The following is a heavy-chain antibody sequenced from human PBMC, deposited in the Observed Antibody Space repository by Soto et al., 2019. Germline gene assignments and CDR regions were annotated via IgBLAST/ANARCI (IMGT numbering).Heavy chain of an antibody. V-gene: IGHV3-23*01. CDR2: ISGSGGST. CDR1: GFTFSSYA. J-gene: IGHJ6*02. D-gene: IGHD3-3*01. Sequence: GGSLRLSCAASGFTFSSYAMSWVRQAPGKGLEWVSAISGSGGSTYYADSVRGRFTLSRDNSKKTLYLQVNSLRAEDTAVYYCAKGAVGALRFLDDYHYGVDVWGQGTTVTVSS. CDR3: AKGAVGALRFLDDYHYGVDV.